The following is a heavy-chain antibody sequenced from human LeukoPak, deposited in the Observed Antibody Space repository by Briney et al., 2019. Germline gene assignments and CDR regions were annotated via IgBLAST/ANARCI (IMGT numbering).Heavy chain of an antibody. V-gene: IGHV3-30*03. D-gene: IGHD5-12*01. Sequence: GGSLRLSCAASGFTFSSYGMHWVRQAPGKGLEWVAVISYDGSNKYYADSVKGRFTISRDNSKNTLYLQMNSLRAEDTAVYYCARGMSSGYDFDYWGQGTLVTVSS. CDR1: GFTFSSYG. CDR3: ARGMSSGYDFDY. J-gene: IGHJ4*02. CDR2: ISYDGSNK.